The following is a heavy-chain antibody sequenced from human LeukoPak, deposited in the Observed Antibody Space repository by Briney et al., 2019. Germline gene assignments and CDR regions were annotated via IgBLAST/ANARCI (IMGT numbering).Heavy chain of an antibody. Sequence: SETLSLTCTVSGGSISGYYWSWIRQPPGKGLEWIGYIYYSGSTSYNPSLKSRVTISVDTSKNQSSLKLSSVTAADTAVYYCAREGARWEPSFSAFDIWGQGTMVTVSS. CDR2: IYYSGST. CDR1: GGSISGYY. D-gene: IGHD1-26*01. J-gene: IGHJ3*02. CDR3: AREGARWEPSFSAFDI. V-gene: IGHV4-59*01.